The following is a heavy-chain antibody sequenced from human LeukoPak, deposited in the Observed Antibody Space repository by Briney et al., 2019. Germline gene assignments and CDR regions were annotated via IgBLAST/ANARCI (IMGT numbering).Heavy chain of an antibody. CDR2: IYWDDDK. D-gene: IGHD6-19*01. V-gene: IGHV2-5*02. CDR1: GFSLSTSGVG. CDR3: AHFEQWLAPLINWFDP. Sequence: SGPTLVNPTQNLTLTFTFSGFSLSTSGVGVGWIRQPPGKALEWLALIYWDDDKRYSPSLKSRLTITKDTSKNQVVLTMTNMDPVDTATYYCAHFEQWLAPLINWFDPWGQGTLVTVSS. J-gene: IGHJ5*02.